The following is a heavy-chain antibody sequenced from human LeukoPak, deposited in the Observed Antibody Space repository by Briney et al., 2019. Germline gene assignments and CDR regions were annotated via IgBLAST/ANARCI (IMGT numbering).Heavy chain of an antibody. CDR1: GGSISSYY. CDR2: IYYSGST. J-gene: IGHJ4*02. D-gene: IGHD2-2*01. V-gene: IGHV4-59*01. Sequence: SETLSLTCTVSGGSISSYYWSWIRQPPGKGLEWIGYIYYSGSTNYNPSLKSRVTISVDTSKNQFSLKLSSVTAADTAVYYCARGHWGYCSSTSCPNFDYWGQGTLVTVSS. CDR3: ARGHWGYCSSTSCPNFDY.